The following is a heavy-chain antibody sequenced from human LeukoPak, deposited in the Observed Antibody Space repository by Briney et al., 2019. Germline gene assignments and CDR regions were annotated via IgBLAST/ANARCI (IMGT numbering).Heavy chain of an antibody. D-gene: IGHD3-3*01. CDR3: ARMDYDFWSGYKNFDY. J-gene: IGHJ4*02. V-gene: IGHV3-21*01. CDR1: GFTFSSYS. Sequence: PGGSLRLSCAASGFTFSSYSMNWVRQAPGKGLEWVSSISSSSSYIYYADSVKGRFTISRDNAKNSLYLQMNSLRAEDTAVYYCARMDYDFWSGYKNFDYWGQGTLVTVSS. CDR2: ISSSSSYI.